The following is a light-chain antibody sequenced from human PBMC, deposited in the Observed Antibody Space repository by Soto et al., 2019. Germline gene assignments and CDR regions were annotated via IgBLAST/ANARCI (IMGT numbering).Light chain of an antibody. J-gene: IGKJ1*01. CDR1: QGITNY. CDR2: TAS. V-gene: IGKV1-9*01. CDR3: QQFHTYPWT. Sequence: LQLTQSPSFLSASVGDRVTITCRASQGITNYLAWYQQKPGKAPKPLIYTASTLQSGVPSRFSGSGAGAEFTLTITGLQPEDFATYFCQQFHTYPWTFGQGTKVDIK.